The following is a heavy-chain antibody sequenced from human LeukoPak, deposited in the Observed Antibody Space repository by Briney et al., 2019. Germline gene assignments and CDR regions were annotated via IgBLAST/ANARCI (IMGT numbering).Heavy chain of an antibody. CDR2: IYNGGNT. J-gene: IGHJ4*02. V-gene: IGHV3-66*01. Sequence: PGGSLRLSCAASGFAVSSNYMSWVRQAPGKGLEWVSIIYNGGNTYYADSVKSRFTISRDNSKNTLYLQMNSLRAEDTAVYYCARDSYSKYWGQGTLVTVSS. CDR1: GFAVSSNY. D-gene: IGHD2-15*01. CDR3: ARDSYSKY.